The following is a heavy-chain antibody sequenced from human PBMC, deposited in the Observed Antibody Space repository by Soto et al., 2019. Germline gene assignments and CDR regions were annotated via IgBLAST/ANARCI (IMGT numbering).Heavy chain of an antibody. D-gene: IGHD5-12*01. V-gene: IGHV3-30*18. CDR1: GFTFRSYG. CDR2: ISYDGSNK. Sequence: LRLSCAASGFTFRSYGMHWVRQAPGKGLEWVAVISYDGSNKYYADSVKGRFTIYRDNYKNTLYLQMNSLRAEDTAVYYCAKGVEMATIIDYFDYWGQGTLVTVSS. J-gene: IGHJ4*02. CDR3: AKGVEMATIIDYFDY.